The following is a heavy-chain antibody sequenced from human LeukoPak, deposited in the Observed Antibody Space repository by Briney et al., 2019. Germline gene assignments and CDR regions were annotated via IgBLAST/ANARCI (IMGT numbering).Heavy chain of an antibody. Sequence: GGSLRLSCAASGFTFNTYGMHWVRQAPGKGLEWVAVIWSDGSDKDYPDSVKGRFTISRDNSKNTLYLQMSSLRAEDTAMYYCVRDQGYCTTTSCYSAGGYFDYWGQGAPVTVSS. V-gene: IGHV3-33*01. CDR2: IWSDGSDK. CDR3: VRDQGYCTTTSCYSAGGYFDY. CDR1: GFTFNTYG. D-gene: IGHD2-2*02. J-gene: IGHJ4*02.